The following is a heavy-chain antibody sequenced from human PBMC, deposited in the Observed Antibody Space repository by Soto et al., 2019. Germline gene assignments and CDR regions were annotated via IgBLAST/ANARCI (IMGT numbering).Heavy chain of an antibody. CDR1: GYTYTNYG. Sequence: QVQLAQSGPEMKKPGASVKVSCKASGYTYTNYGLTWVRQAPGQGLEWMGWISIYNGDTEYAQKVQDRDTLTIDTSTSTGYMEMRSLRSDDTAIYYCARDNGDSGASLVDYWGQGTLITVSS. CDR3: ARDNGDSGASLVDY. V-gene: IGHV1-18*01. J-gene: IGHJ4*02. CDR2: ISIYNGDT. D-gene: IGHD2-8*01.